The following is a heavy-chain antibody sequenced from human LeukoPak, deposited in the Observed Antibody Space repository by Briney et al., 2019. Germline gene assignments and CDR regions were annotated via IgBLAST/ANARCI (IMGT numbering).Heavy chain of an antibody. CDR1: GFTLTELS. D-gene: IGHD6-19*01. V-gene: IGHV1-24*01. Sequence: WGSVRVSCKASGFTLTELSMHWVRQAPGKGLEWMGGFNPEDGETIYAETLQGRVTITEDTATDTVYMELSSLRAEDTAVYSCATVVDSRGLSYYFDYWRQTTLVTVSS. CDR2: FNPEDGET. J-gene: IGHJ4*02. CDR3: ATVVDSRGLSYYFDY.